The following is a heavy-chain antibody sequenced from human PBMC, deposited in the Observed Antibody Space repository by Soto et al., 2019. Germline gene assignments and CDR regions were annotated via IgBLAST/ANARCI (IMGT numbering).Heavy chain of an antibody. CDR3: ARDGSDSYGLDV. V-gene: IGHV4-4*07. CDR1: GGSVSNYY. D-gene: IGHD6-25*01. J-gene: IGHJ6*02. CDR2: LYNSGNT. Sequence: PSETLSLTCTVSGGSVSNYYWSWVRQPAGKGLEWIGRLYNSGNTNYNPSLKSRVIMSAETSKNQFSLKLSSVTAADTAVYYCARDGSDSYGLDVWGQGTTVTSP.